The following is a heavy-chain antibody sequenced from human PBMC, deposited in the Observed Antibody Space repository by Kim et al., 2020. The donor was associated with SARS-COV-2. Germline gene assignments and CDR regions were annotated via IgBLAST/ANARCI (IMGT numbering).Heavy chain of an antibody. D-gene: IGHD4-17*01. J-gene: IGHJ4*02. Sequence: GGSLRLSCAASGFTFSSYNMNWVRQAPGKGLEWVSSISSSNNYIYYADSVKGRFTISRDNAKNSLYLQMNSLRAEDTAVYYCARDSYGDYYFDYWGQGTLVTVSS. CDR3: ARDSYGDYYFDY. V-gene: IGHV3-21*01. CDR2: ISSSNNYI. CDR1: GFTFSSYN.